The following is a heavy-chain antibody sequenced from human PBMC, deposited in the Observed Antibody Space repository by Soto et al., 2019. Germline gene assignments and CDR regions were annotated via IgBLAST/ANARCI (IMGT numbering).Heavy chain of an antibody. V-gene: IGHV4-34*01. CDR1: GGSFSGYY. CDR2: INHSGST. Sequence: SETLSLTCAVYGGSFSGYYWSWIRQPPGKGLEWIGEINHSGSTNYNPSLKSRVTISVDTSKNQFSLKLSSVTAADTAVYYCARGSRVVPAAISDTPIDYWGQGTLVTVSS. J-gene: IGHJ4*02. D-gene: IGHD2-2*01. CDR3: ARGSRVVPAAISDTPIDY.